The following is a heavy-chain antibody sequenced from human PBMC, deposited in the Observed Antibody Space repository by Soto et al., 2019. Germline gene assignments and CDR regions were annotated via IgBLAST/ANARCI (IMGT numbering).Heavy chain of an antibody. CDR3: ARGGRGYSSAPRYYFDY. CDR1: GGSFSSNP. D-gene: IGHD5-18*01. V-gene: IGHV1-69*01. CDR2: IIPIFATV. Sequence: QVQLVQSGSEVKKPGSSVKVSCKASGGSFSSNPISWVRQAPGQGLEWMAGIIPIFATVHYAQKFQDSVTITADESTSTAYMELPSLRSEDTAVYFCARGGRGYSSAPRYYFDYWGQGTLVTVSS. J-gene: IGHJ4*02.